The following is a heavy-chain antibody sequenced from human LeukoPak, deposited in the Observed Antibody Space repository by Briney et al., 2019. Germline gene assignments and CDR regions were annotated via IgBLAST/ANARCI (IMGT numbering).Heavy chain of an antibody. CDR2: ISAYNGST. Sequence: GASVTVSFTASGYTFTIYGISWVRQAPGQGLEWMGWISAYNGSTNYAQKLQGRVTMTTDTSTSTAYMELRSLRSDDTAVYYCARDSSMDVWGQGTTVTVSS. D-gene: IGHD2-15*01. J-gene: IGHJ6*02. CDR3: ARDSSMDV. V-gene: IGHV1-18*01. CDR1: GYTFTIYG.